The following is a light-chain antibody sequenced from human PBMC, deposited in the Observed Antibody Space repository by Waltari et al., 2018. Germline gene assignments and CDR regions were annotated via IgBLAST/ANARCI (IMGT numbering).Light chain of an antibody. CDR3: SSYTSSSTVV. CDR2: DVS. J-gene: IGLJ2*01. CDR1: SSDVGGYGY. Sequence: QSALTQPASVSGSPGQSITVSCTGTSSDVGGYGYVSWYQQHPGKAPKLMIYDVSKRPSGVSNRFSGSKSGNTASLTISGLQAEDEADYYCSSYTSSSTVVFGGGTKLTVL. V-gene: IGLV2-14*01.